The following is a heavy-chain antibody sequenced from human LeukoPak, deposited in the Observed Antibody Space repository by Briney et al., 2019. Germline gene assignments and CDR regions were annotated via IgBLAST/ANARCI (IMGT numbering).Heavy chain of an antibody. V-gene: IGHV4-39*07. Sequence: SETLSLTCTVSGDSISSGDYYWGRIRQPPGQGLEWIGSIYYSGRSYYNPSLKSRVTISVDTSKTQFSLKRSSVAAADTAVYYCARAPPGNVDYWGQGALVTVSS. CDR2: IYYSGRS. CDR3: ARAPPGNVDY. CDR1: GDSISSGDYY. D-gene: IGHD1-1*01. J-gene: IGHJ4*02.